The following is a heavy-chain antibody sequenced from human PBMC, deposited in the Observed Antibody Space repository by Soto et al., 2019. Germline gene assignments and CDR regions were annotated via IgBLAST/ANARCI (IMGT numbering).Heavy chain of an antibody. J-gene: IGHJ4*02. Sequence: EVQLVESGGGLVKPGGSLRLSCAASGFTFSRHSMNWVRQAPGKGLEWVSSISSSSSYIYYADSVKGRFTISRDNAKNSLYLQMNGLRAEDTAVYYCAREHIAAAAFDGPDYWGQGTLVTVSS. V-gene: IGHV3-21*01. CDR1: GFTFSRHS. CDR3: AREHIAAAAFDGPDY. D-gene: IGHD6-13*01. CDR2: ISSSSSYI.